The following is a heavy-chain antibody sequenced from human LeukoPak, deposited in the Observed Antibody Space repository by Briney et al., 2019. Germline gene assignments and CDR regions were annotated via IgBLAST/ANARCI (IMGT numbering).Heavy chain of an antibody. V-gene: IGHV3-11*04. Sequence: GGSLRLSCAASGFTFSDYYMSWIRQAPGKGLEWVSYISNSGSTIYYADSVRGRFTISRDNAKNSLYLQMNSLRAEDTAVYYCARDAVRYDSSGYYYYWGQGTLVTVSS. CDR3: ARDAVRYDSSGYYYY. CDR2: ISNSGSTI. CDR1: GFTFSDYY. J-gene: IGHJ4*02. D-gene: IGHD3-22*01.